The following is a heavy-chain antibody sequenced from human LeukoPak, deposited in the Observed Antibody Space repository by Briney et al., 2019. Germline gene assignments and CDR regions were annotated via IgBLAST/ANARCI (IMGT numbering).Heavy chain of an antibody. D-gene: IGHD7-27*01. CDR1: GFTFGSYA. Sequence: GGSLRLSCAASGFTFGSYAMTWVRQAPGKGLEWVSPIVGSGGTTYYADSVKGRFTISRDNSKNTLYLQMNSLRAEDTALYYCAKYGENSLFDYWGQGTLVTVSS. CDR2: IVGSGGTT. J-gene: IGHJ4*02. CDR3: AKYGENSLFDY. V-gene: IGHV3-23*01.